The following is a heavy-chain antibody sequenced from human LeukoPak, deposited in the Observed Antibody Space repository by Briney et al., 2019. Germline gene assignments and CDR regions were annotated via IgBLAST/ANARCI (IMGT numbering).Heavy chain of an antibody. D-gene: IGHD3-10*01. CDR1: GYTFTAHH. V-gene: IGHV1-2*02. Sequence: GASVKVSCKASGYTFTAHHIHWVRQAPGQGLEWMGWINPNSGGTNYAQKFQGRVTMTRDTSISTAYMELSRLTSDDTAVYHCARGRYGSGSYYRYWGQGALVTVSS. CDR2: INPNSGGT. CDR3: ARGRYGSGSYYRY. J-gene: IGHJ4*02.